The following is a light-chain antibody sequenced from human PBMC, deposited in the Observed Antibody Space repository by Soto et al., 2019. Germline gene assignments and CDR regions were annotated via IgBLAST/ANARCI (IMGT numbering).Light chain of an antibody. CDR2: AAS. J-gene: IGKJ5*01. V-gene: IGKV1-39*01. CDR1: QSISSY. CDR3: QQYDNLPIA. Sequence: DIQMSQSPSSPSASLGDRVTITCRASQSISSYLNWYQQKPGKAPKLLIYAASSLQSGVPSRFSGSGSGTDFTFTISSLQPEDIATYYCQQYDNLPIAFGQVTRLEIK.